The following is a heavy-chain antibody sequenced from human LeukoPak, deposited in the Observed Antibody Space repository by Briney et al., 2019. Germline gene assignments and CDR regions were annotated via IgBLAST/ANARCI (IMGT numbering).Heavy chain of an antibody. Sequence: ASVKVSCKASGGTFSSYAISWVRQAPGQGLEWMGGIIPIFGTANYAHKFQGRVTITADESTSTAYMELSSLRSEDTAVYYCARASSSEENWFDPWGQGTLVTVSS. CDR3: ARASSSEENWFDP. CDR1: GGTFSSYA. J-gene: IGHJ5*02. V-gene: IGHV1-69*13. D-gene: IGHD6-6*01. CDR2: IIPIFGTA.